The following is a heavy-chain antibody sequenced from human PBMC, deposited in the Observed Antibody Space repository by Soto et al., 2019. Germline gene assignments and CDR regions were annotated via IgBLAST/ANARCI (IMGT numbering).Heavy chain of an antibody. V-gene: IGHV3-74*03. CDR2: IKDDGTST. CDR1: GFTFSRHS. J-gene: IGHJ5*01. D-gene: IGHD6-25*01. CDR3: AREVIAATGTIRWFDS. Sequence: GGSLTLSCAASGFTFSRHSMHWVRQTPGQGPVCVSCIKDDGTSTKHAGDVKGRFTSARENAKNTVFLEMSSLRAEDMAVYYCAREVIAATGTIRWFDSWGQGTLVTVS.